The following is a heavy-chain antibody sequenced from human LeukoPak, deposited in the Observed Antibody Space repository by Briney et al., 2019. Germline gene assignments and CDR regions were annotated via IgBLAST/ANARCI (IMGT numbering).Heavy chain of an antibody. CDR3: ARDPGRGYFSIYYFDY. CDR2: IYYSGST. CDR1: GGSISSYY. D-gene: IGHD6-13*01. V-gene: IGHV4-59*12. J-gene: IGHJ4*02. Sequence: SETLSLTCTVSGGSISSYYWSWIRQPPGKGLEWIGSIYYSGSTYYNPSLKSRVTISVDTSKNQFSLKLSSVTAADTAVYYCARDPGRGYFSIYYFDYWGQGALVTVSS.